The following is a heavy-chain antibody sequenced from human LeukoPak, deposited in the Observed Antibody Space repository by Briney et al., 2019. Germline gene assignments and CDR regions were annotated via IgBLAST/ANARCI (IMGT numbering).Heavy chain of an antibody. D-gene: IGHD6-25*01. V-gene: IGHV3-64*02. J-gene: IGHJ4*02. CDR1: GFSFSSYG. Sequence: GGSLRLSCAASGFSFSSYGMHWVRQAPGKGLEYVSAISSNGGSTYYADSVKGRFTISRDNSKNTLYLQMGSLRAEDMAVYYCARESSGALDYWGQGTLVTVSS. CDR2: ISSNGGST. CDR3: ARESSGALDY.